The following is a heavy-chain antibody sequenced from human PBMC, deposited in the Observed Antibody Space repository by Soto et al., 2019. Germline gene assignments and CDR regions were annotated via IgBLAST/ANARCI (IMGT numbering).Heavy chain of an antibody. V-gene: IGHV4-61*01. D-gene: IGHD2-2*01. CDR1: GGPVSSGSYY. Sequence: LSLTCTVSGGPVSSGSYYWSWIRQPPGKGLEWIGYIYYSGSTNYNPSLKSRVTISVDTSKNQFSLKLSSVTAADTAVYYCAISPGYHPYYYYGMDVWGQGTTVTVSS. CDR2: IYYSGST. J-gene: IGHJ6*02. CDR3: AISPGYHPYYYYGMDV.